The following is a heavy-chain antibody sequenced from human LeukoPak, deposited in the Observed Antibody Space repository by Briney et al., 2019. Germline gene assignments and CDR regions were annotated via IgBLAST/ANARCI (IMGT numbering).Heavy chain of an antibody. Sequence: GGSLRLSCAASGFTFSSYAMSWVRQAPGKGLEWVSVISGSGSNTYYANSVKGRFTISRDNAKNSLYLQMNSLRAEDTAVYYCARYAPRVYGMDVWGQGTTVTVSS. V-gene: IGHV3-21*01. J-gene: IGHJ6*02. CDR1: GFTFSSYA. CDR3: ARYAPRVYGMDV. CDR2: ISGSGSNT.